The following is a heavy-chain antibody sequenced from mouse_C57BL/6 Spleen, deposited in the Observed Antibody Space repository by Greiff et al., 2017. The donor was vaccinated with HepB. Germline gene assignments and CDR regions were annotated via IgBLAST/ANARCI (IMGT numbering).Heavy chain of an antibody. D-gene: IGHD2-10*02. CDR2: IYWDYDK. Sequence: ESGPGILQSSQTLSLTCSFSGFSLSTSGMGVSWLRQPSGKGLEWLAHIYWDYDKRYNPSLKSRLTISKDTSRNQVFLKMTSVDTADTATYYCARRSSKGYVDYWGQGTTLTVSS. J-gene: IGHJ2*01. CDR1: GFSLSTSGMG. V-gene: IGHV8-12*01. CDR3: ARRSSKGYVDY.